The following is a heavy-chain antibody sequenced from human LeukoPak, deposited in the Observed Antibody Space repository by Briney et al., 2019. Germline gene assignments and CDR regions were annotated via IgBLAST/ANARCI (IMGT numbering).Heavy chain of an antibody. CDR3: ARHSYSGYDYNWFDP. Sequence: SETLSLTCAVYGGSFSGYYWSWIRQPPGKGLEWIGEINHSASTNYNPSLKSRVTISVDTSKNQFSLKLSSVTAADTAVYYCARHSYSGYDYNWFDPWGQGTLVTVSS. V-gene: IGHV4-34*01. D-gene: IGHD5-12*01. CDR1: GGSFSGYY. J-gene: IGHJ5*02. CDR2: INHSAST.